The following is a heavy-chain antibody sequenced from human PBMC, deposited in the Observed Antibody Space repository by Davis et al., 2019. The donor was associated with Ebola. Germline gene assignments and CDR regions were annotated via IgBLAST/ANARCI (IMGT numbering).Heavy chain of an antibody. Sequence: GESLKISCAASGFNFRKYWLHWVRQAPGKGLVWVSRIDQDGTRTVYADSVKGRFTIYRDNAKNTLYLQMNSLRAKDTAVYYCARDGGYSSGWYTAEYYYYGMDVWGQGTTVTVSS. V-gene: IGHV3-74*01. CDR3: ARDGGYSSGWYTAEYYYYGMDV. D-gene: IGHD6-13*01. J-gene: IGHJ6*02. CDR2: IDQDGTRT. CDR1: GFNFRKYW.